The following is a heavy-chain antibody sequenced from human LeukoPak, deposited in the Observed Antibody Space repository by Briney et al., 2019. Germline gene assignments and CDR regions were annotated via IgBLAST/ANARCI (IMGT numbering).Heavy chain of an antibody. CDR1: GFTFNTED. CDR3: ARDFRDYRDYVAYFDS. D-gene: IGHD4-17*01. CDR2: ILYDGSNQ. J-gene: IGHJ4*02. V-gene: IGHV3-30-3*01. Sequence: QAGRYLSCYAAGYGFTFNTEDMLWLGQAPGRGLEWVAVILYDGSNQYYADSVKGRFTISRDNSRNTLYLQMNSLKVEDTAVYYCARDFRDYRDYVAYFDSWGQGTLVTVSS.